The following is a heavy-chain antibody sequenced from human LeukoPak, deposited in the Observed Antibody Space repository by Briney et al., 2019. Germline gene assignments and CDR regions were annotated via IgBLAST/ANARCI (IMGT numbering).Heavy chain of an antibody. V-gene: IGHV3-74*01. CDR1: GFTFSSYA. Sequence: QSGGSLRLSCAASGFTFSSYAMSWVRQAPGRGLVCVSRINTDGSSTTYADSVKGRFTISRDNAKNTLYLQMNSLRAEDTAVYYCVREGYYGSAALYSWGQGTLVTVSS. J-gene: IGHJ4*02. D-gene: IGHD3-10*01. CDR3: VREGYYGSAALYS. CDR2: INTDGSST.